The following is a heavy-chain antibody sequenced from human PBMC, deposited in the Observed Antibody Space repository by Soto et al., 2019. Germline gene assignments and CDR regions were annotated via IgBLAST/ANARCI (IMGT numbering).Heavy chain of an antibody. CDR1: GFSLSTSGVG. D-gene: IGHD3-22*01. V-gene: IGHV2-5*05. J-gene: IGHJ1*01. Sequence: SGPTLVNPTQTLTLTCTFSGFSLSTSGVGVGWIRQPPGKALEWLALIYWDDDKRYGPSLKSRLTITKDTSKNQVVLTMTNMDPVDTATYYCAHTQYYYDSSGYYSSAEYFQHWGQGTLVTVSS. CDR2: IYWDDDK. CDR3: AHTQYYYDSSGYYSSAEYFQH.